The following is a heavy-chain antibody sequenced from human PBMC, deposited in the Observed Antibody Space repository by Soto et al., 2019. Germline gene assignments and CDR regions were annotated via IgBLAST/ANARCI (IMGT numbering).Heavy chain of an antibody. CDR1: GGSISSYY. D-gene: IGHD2-2*01. J-gene: IGHJ4*02. CDR2: IYYSGST. V-gene: IGHV4-59*01. CDR3: AKFYCSATSCSAFDS. Sequence: LSLTCTVSGGSISSYYWSWIRQPPGRGLEWIGYIYYSGSTNYNPSLKSRVTISVDTSKNQFSLKLNSVTAADTAVYYCAKFYCSATSCSAFDSWGLGTLVTVSS.